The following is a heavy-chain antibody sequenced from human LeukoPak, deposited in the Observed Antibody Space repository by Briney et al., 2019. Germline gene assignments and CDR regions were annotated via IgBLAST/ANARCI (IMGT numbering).Heavy chain of an antibody. Sequence: SETLSLTCTVSGGPISSSSYYWSWIRQPPGKRLEWIGYIYYSGSTNYNPSLKSRVSISVDTSKNQFSLKLSSVTAADTAVYYCARGIGMYSSTWYWFDPWGQGILVTVSS. CDR2: IYYSGST. J-gene: IGHJ5*02. CDR1: GGPISSSSYY. CDR3: ARGIGMYSSTWYWFDP. D-gene: IGHD6-13*01. V-gene: IGHV4-61*01.